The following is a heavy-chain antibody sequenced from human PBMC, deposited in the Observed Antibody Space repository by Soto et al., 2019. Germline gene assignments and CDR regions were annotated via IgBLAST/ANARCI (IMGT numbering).Heavy chain of an antibody. CDR1: GITFSNYG. V-gene: IGHV3-30*18. Sequence: QVQLVESGGGVVQPGRSLRLSCEASGITFSNYGMHWVRQAPDKGLEWVAIISSDGSDKYYGDSLKGRFTISRDYSKNTRYLKMNRLRAEDTEVYFCAKGCGGSNNCFCFDHCGQGTLVTVSS. CDR2: ISSDGSDK. J-gene: IGHJ4*02. D-gene: IGHD2-15*01. CDR3: AKGCGGSNNCFCFDH.